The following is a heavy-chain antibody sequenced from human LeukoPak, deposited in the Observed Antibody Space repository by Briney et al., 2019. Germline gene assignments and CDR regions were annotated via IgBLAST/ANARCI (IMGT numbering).Heavy chain of an antibody. CDR2: ISSSSSYI. CDR1: GFTFSSYS. Sequence: GGSLRLSCAASGFTFSSYSMNWVRQAPGKGLEWVSSISSSSSYIYYADSVKGRFTISRDNAKNSLYLQMNSLRAEDTAVYYCARDLSSGWYRHALDIWGQGTMVTVSS. J-gene: IGHJ3*02. V-gene: IGHV3-21*01. D-gene: IGHD6-19*01. CDR3: ARDLSSGWYRHALDI.